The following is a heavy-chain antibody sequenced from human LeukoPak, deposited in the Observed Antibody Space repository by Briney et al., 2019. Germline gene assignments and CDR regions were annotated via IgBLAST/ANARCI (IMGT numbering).Heavy chain of an antibody. J-gene: IGHJ4*02. CDR3: ARASGPFDY. CDR1: GFTFSSYG. D-gene: IGHD3-10*01. V-gene: IGHV3-33*01. Sequence: PGGSLRLSCAASGFTFSSYGMHWVRQAPGKGLEWVAVIWNDGSNKYYADSVKGRFTISRDNSKNTLYLQMNSLRVEDTAVYSCARASGPFDYWGQGTLVTVSS. CDR2: IWNDGSNK.